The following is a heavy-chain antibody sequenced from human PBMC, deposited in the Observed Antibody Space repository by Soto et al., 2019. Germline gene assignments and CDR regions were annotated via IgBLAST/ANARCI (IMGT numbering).Heavy chain of an antibody. CDR2: INGDGSAK. V-gene: IGHV3-7*01. CDR3: ARLLGGVTTYGY. CDR1: GFTFRSHW. Sequence: EVHLVESGGDLVQPGGSLRVSCAASGFTFRSHWMSWVRQAPGKGLEWVASINGDGSAKRYVDSVTGRFTISRDNAENALYLQMDSLKDDDTAVYYCARLLGGVTTYGYWGQGTLVTVSS. J-gene: IGHJ4*02. D-gene: IGHD5-18*01.